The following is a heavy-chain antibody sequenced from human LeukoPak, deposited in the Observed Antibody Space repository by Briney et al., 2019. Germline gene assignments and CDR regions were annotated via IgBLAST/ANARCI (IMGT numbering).Heavy chain of an antibody. Sequence: PGGSLRLSCAASGFTFSSYAMHWVRQAPGKGLEYVSAISSNGGSTYYANSVKGRFTISRDNSKNTLYLQMDSLRAEDMAVYYCARGRVGATHFDYWGQGTLVTVSS. CDR1: GFTFSSYA. CDR2: ISSNGGST. J-gene: IGHJ4*02. D-gene: IGHD1-26*01. CDR3: ARGRVGATHFDY. V-gene: IGHV3-64*01.